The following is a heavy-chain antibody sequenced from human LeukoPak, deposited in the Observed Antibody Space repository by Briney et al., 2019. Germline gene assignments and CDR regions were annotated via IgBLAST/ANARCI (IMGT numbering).Heavy chain of an antibody. CDR3: ARGYFSSGWPNYYYGMDV. Sequence: PGGSLRLSCAASGFTFSSYSMNWVRQAPGKGLEWVSYISSSSSTIYYADSVKGRFTISRDNAKNSLYLQMNSLRAGDTAVHYCARGYFSSGWPNYYYGMDVWGQGTTVTVSS. CDR1: GFTFSSYS. V-gene: IGHV3-48*04. CDR2: ISSSSSTI. J-gene: IGHJ6*02. D-gene: IGHD6-19*01.